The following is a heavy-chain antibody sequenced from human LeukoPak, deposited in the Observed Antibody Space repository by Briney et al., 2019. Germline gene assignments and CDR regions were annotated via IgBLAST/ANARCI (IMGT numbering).Heavy chain of an antibody. J-gene: IGHJ4*02. CDR3: AREESSSSGYYFDY. V-gene: IGHV3-21*01. CDR1: GFTFSNYS. D-gene: IGHD6-6*01. CDR2: ISSSSSYI. Sequence: GGSLRLSCAASGFTFSNYSMNWVRQAPGKGLEWVSSISSSSSYIYYADSVKGRFTISRDNAKNSLYLQMNSLRAEDTAVYYCAREESSSSGYYFDYWGQGALVTVSS.